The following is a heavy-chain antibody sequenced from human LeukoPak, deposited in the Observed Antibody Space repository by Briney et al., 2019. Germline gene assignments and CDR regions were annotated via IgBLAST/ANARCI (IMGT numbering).Heavy chain of an antibody. CDR1: GSTFTIYA. CDR2: ISAYNGNT. J-gene: IGHJ3*02. Sequence: GASVTVSFTSPGSTFTIYAFSWVRQAQGQGLEWMGWISAYNGNTNYAQKLQGRVTMTTDTSTSTAYMELRSLRSDDTAVYYCARDGGPMVRGPNDAIDIWGQGTMVTVSS. CDR3: ARDGGPMVRGPNDAIDI. V-gene: IGHV1-18*01. D-gene: IGHD3-10*01.